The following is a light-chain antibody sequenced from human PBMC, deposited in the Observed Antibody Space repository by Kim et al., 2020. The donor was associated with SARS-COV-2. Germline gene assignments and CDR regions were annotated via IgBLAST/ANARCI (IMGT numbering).Light chain of an antibody. CDR2: DDR. J-gene: IGLJ1*01. V-gene: IGLV3-21*01. CDR3: QAWDTPSDHYV. Sequence: SYELTQPPSVSVAPGKTATITCGGNNIGSKSVQWHQQKPGQAPVLVIYDDRDRPSGIPERFSGSNFGNTATLTISRVEAGDEADYSCQAWDTPSDHYV. CDR1: NIGSKS.